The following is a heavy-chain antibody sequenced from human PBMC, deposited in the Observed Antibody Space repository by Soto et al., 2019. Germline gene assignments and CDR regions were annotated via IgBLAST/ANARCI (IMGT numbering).Heavy chain of an antibody. J-gene: IGHJ4*02. CDR1: GFTFNDYA. D-gene: IGHD2-15*01. CDR2: ISGSGGST. Sequence: GGSQRLSCAASGFTFNDYAMTWVRQPPGKGLEWVSVISGSGGSTHYADSVQGRVQLSRDNSKNTVYLQMNSLGVEDTALYYCAKVIVVIAAAGDYFDSWGQGTLVTVSS. V-gene: IGHV3-23*01. CDR3: AKVIVVIAAAGDYFDS.